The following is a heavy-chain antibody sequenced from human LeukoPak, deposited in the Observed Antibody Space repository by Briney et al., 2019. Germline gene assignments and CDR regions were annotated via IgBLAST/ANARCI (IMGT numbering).Heavy chain of an antibody. CDR1: GFTFSSYE. J-gene: IGHJ3*02. Sequence: PGGSLRLFCAASGFTFSSYEMNWLRQAPGKGLEWVSYISSSGSTIYYADSVKGRFTISSDNAKNSPYLQMNSLRAEDTAVYYCARRMPDILTGYSPLGDAFDIWGQGTMVTVSS. CDR2: ISSSGSTI. D-gene: IGHD3-9*01. V-gene: IGHV3-48*03. CDR3: ARRMPDILTGYSPLGDAFDI.